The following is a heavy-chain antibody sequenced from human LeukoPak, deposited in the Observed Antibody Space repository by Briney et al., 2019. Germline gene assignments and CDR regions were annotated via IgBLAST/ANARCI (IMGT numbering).Heavy chain of an antibody. CDR1: GFTFDDYA. J-gene: IGHJ4*02. V-gene: IGHV3-9*01. CDR3: AKGVSIGDYYDSSGYYGTTFDY. D-gene: IGHD3-22*01. CDR2: ISWNSGSI. Sequence: GGSLRLSCAASGFTFDDYAMHWVRQAPGKGLEWVSGISWNSGSIGYADSVKGRFTISRDNAKNSLYLQMDSLRAEDTALYYCAKGVSIGDYYDSSGYYGTTFDYWGQGTLVTVSS.